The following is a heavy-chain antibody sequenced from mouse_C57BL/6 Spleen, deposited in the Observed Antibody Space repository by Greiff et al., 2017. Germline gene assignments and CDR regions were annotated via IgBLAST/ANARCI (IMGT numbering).Heavy chain of an antibody. V-gene: IGHV1-69*01. D-gene: IGHD1-1*01. Sequence: QVQLQQPGAELVMPGASVKLSCKASGYTFTSYWMHWVKQRPGQGLEWIGEIDPSDSYTNYNQKFKGKSTLTVDKSSSTAYMQLSSLTSEDSAVYYCARGVLRSLYAMDYWGQGTSVTVSS. CDR3: ARGVLRSLYAMDY. J-gene: IGHJ4*01. CDR2: IDPSDSYT. CDR1: GYTFTSYW.